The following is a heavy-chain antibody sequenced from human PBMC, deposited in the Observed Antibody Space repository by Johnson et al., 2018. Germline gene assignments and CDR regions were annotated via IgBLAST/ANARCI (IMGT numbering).Heavy chain of an antibody. CDR1: GGSITTYY. Sequence: QVQLQESGPGLVKPSETLSLTCTVSGGSITTYYWSWIRQPPGKDLEWIGYIHYSGNTNYNPSLKSRVTMSVDTSKNQFSLKLSSVTAADTGGYYWSRTPGYYGGSGPGGYYYYGMDVWGQGTTVTGSS. D-gene: IGHD3-10*01. J-gene: IGHJ6*02. V-gene: IGHV4-59*01. CDR2: IHYSGNT. CDR3: SRTPGYYGGSGPGGYYYYGMDV.